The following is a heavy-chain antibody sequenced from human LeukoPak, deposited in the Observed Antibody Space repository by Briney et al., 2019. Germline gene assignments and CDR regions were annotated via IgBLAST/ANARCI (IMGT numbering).Heavy chain of an antibody. Sequence: GGSLRLSCAASGFTFSSYAMSWGRQAPGKGLEWVSAISGSGGSTYYADSVKGRFTISRDNSKNTLYLQMNSLRAEDTAVYYCAKDPRGRSIAARPDYFDYWGQGTLVTVSS. V-gene: IGHV3-23*01. J-gene: IGHJ4*02. CDR2: ISGSGGST. D-gene: IGHD6-6*01. CDR1: GFTFSSYA. CDR3: AKDPRGRSIAARPDYFDY.